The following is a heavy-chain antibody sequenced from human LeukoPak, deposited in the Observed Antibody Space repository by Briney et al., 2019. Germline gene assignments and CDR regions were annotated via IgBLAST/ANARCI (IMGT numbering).Heavy chain of an antibody. CDR2: MHTSGST. CDR3: ARDSLMAVAGIMSLIGGANAFDI. D-gene: IGHD6-19*01. V-gene: IGHV4-61*02. J-gene: IGHJ3*02. Sequence: SETLSLTCTVSGDSISSGSYYWSWIRQPAGKGLEWIGRMHTSGSTNYNPSLKSRVTISVDTSKNQFSLKLSSVTAADTAVYYCARDSLMAVAGIMSLIGGANAFDIWGQGTMVTVSS. CDR1: GDSISSGSYY.